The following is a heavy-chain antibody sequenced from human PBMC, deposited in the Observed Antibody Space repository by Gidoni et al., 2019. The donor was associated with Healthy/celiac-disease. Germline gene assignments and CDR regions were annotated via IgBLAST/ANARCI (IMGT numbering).Heavy chain of an antibody. CDR3: AKAPDRLHFDY. V-gene: IGHV3-23*01. J-gene: IGHJ4*02. CDR2: ISGSGGST. CDR1: GFTFSSYA. Sequence: EVQLLESGGGLVQPGGSLRLSCAASGFTFSSYALGWVRQAPGKGLEWVPAISGSGGSTYYADSVKGRFTISRDNSKNTLYLQMNSLRAEDTAVYYCAKAPDRLHFDYWGQGTLVTVSS. D-gene: IGHD4-17*01.